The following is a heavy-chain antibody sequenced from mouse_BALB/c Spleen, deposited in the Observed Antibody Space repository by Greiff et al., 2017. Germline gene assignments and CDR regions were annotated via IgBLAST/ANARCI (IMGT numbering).Heavy chain of an antibody. CDR1: GYTFTDYN. D-gene: IGHD2-2*01. J-gene: IGHJ3*01. CDR3: ASEILWLRRGFAY. V-gene: IGHV1S29*02. Sequence: EVQLQQSGPELVKPGASVKISCKASGYTFTDYNMHWVKQSHGKSLEWIGYIYPYNGGTGYNQKFKSKATLTVDNSSSTAYMELRSLTSEDSAVYYCASEILWLRRGFAYWGQGTLVTVSA. CDR2: IYPYNGGT.